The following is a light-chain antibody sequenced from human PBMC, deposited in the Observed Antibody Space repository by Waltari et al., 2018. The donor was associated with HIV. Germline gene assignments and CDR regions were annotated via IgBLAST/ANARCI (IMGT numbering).Light chain of an antibody. CDR2: EVN. CDR3: NSYAGSNNWV. V-gene: IGLV2-8*01. Sequence: QSALTPPPSASGSPGQSVTISCTGPSSAVGGAKPVSWYQQHPGKAPKLMIYEVNKRPSGVPDRFSGSKSANTASLTVSGLQADDEADYYCNSYAGSNNWVFGGGTKLTVL. J-gene: IGLJ3*02. CDR1: SSAVGGAKP.